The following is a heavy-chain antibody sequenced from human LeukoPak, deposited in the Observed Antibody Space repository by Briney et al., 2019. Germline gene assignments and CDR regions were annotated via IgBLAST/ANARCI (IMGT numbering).Heavy chain of an antibody. Sequence: SETLSLTCAVYGGSFSGYYWSWIRQPPGKGLEWIGEINHSGSTNYNPSLKSRVIISVDTSKNQFSLKLSSVTAADTAVYYCASENYYDSSGYYYWGQGTLVTVSS. V-gene: IGHV4-34*01. J-gene: IGHJ4*02. D-gene: IGHD3-22*01. CDR2: INHSGST. CDR1: GGSFSGYY. CDR3: ASENYYDSSGYYY.